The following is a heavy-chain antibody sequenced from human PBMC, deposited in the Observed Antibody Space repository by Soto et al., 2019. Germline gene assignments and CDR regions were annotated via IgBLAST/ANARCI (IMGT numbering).Heavy chain of an antibody. Sequence: PSQTLSLTCAISGDSVSSNSATWNWIRQSPSRGLEWLGRTYYRSRWYNDYAVSVKSRLSIDPDTSKNQFSLQLNSVTPEDTAVYYCTREGANWFDPWGQGTLVTVSS. V-gene: IGHV6-1*01. CDR1: GDSVSSNSAT. J-gene: IGHJ5*02. CDR3: TREGANWFDP. CDR2: TYYRSRWYN. D-gene: IGHD3-16*01.